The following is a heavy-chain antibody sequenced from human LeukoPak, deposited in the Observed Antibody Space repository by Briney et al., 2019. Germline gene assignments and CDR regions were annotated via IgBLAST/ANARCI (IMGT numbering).Heavy chain of an antibody. D-gene: IGHD2/OR15-2a*01. CDR3: AKETYLSLDY. CDR1: GFTFNTHA. J-gene: IGHJ4*02. CDR2: TSYDGGNK. V-gene: IGHV3-30-3*01. Sequence: PGGSLRLSCAASGFTFNTHAMHWVRQAPGKGLEWVAVTSYDGGNKYYADSVKGRFTISRDNSKNTLYLQMNSLRAEDTAVYYCAKETYLSLDYWGQGTLVTVSS.